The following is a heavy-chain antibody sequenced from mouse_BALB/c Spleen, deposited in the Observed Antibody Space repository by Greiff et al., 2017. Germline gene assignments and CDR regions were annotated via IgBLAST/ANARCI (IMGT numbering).Heavy chain of an antibody. CDR2: ISYDGSN. D-gene: IGHD2-1*01. CDR1: GYSITSGYY. CDR3: ASIYGNYLRDY. Sequence: EVQLQESGPGLVKPSQSLSLTCSVTGYSITSGYYWNWIRQFPGNKLEWMGYISYDGSNNYNPSLKNRISITRDTSKNQFFLKLNSVTTEDTATYYCASIYGNYLRDYWGQGTSVTVSS. J-gene: IGHJ4*01. V-gene: IGHV3-6*02.